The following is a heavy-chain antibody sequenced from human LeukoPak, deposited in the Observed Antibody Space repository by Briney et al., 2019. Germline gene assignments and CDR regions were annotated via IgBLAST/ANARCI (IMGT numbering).Heavy chain of an antibody. CDR2: ISSSSSYI. Sequence: GGSLRLSCAASGFTFSSYAMSWVRQAPGKGLEWVSSISSSSSYIYYADSVKGRFTISRDNAKNSLYLQMNSLRAEDTAVYYCARVPLEQQLASRHYYYYGMDVWGQGTTVTVSS. CDR3: ARVPLEQQLASRHYYYYGMDV. D-gene: IGHD6-13*01. CDR1: GFTFSSYA. V-gene: IGHV3-21*01. J-gene: IGHJ6*02.